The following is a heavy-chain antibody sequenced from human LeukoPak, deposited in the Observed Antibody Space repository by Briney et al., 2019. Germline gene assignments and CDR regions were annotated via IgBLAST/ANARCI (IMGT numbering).Heavy chain of an antibody. J-gene: IGHJ5*02. CDR1: GCSFSSYA. CDR3: AKVYGDYVLRWFDP. V-gene: IGHV3-23*01. D-gene: IGHD4-17*01. Sequence: GGSLRLSCAASGCSFSSYAMSWVRQASGKGLEWPSAISGRGGSTYYADSVKGRFTISKDNSKNTLYLQMTSLRAEDTAVYYCAKVYGDYVLRWFDPWGQGTLVTVCS. CDR2: ISGRGGST.